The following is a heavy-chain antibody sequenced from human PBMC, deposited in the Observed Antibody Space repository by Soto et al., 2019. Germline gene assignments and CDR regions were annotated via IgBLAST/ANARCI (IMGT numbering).Heavy chain of an antibody. J-gene: IGHJ6*02. CDR2: VYYSGTT. Sequence: SETLSLTCRVSGDSIFTSDFDWAWIRQSPGKGLQWIASVYYSGTTYYNASLQGRVTTSIDPSNNRFSLRLRVEDTATYYCAGALENPYFYYGLSVWGHGTTVTVSS. CDR3: AGALENPYFYYGLSV. V-gene: IGHV4-39*02. D-gene: IGHD1-1*01. CDR1: GDSIFTSDFD.